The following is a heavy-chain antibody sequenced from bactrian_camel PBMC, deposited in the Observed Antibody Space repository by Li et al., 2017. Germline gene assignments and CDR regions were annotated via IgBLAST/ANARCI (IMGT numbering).Heavy chain of an antibody. CDR3: AADYFEYQSPGNVLREDSYKF. V-gene: IGHV3S53*01. CDR1: GFTLSTYC. D-gene: IGHD3*01. Sequence: HVQLVESGGGLVQPGGSLRLSCTASGFTLSTYCMSWFRQAPGKEREGVAALDSDGRTTYGDSVKGRFTISRHATKNTVYLQMNSLKPEDTAMYYCAADYFEYQSPGNVLREDSYKFWGQGTQVTVS. J-gene: IGHJ4*01. CDR2: LDSDGRT.